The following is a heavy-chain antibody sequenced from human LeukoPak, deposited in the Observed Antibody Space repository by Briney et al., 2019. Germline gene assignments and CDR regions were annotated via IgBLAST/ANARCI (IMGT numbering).Heavy chain of an antibody. CDR2: INPNSGGT. J-gene: IGHJ4*02. CDR1: GYTFTGYY. D-gene: IGHD3-10*01. CDR3: ARDLEGYHYGSGNYPQ. Sequence: ASMKVSCKASGYTFTGYYIHWLRQAPGQGLEWMGFINPNSGGTNYAQKFQGRVTMTRDTSISTAYMELSSLTSDNTAVYYCARDLEGYHYGSGNYPQWGQGTLITVSS. V-gene: IGHV1-2*02.